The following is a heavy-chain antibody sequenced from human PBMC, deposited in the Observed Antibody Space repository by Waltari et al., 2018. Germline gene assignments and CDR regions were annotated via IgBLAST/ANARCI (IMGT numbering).Heavy chain of an antibody. CDR1: GFTLSSYW. J-gene: IGHJ4*02. CDR2: IKKDGSEE. V-gene: IGHV3-7*01. CDR3: ARFGGYFEDNSAHFDS. D-gene: IGHD3-16*01. Sequence: EVQLVESGGGLVQPGGSLRLSCAASGFTLSSYWMSWVRQAPGKGLEWVANIKKDGSEEYYVDSVRGRFTISRDNAKNSLYLQMNSLRPEDTAVYYCARFGGYFEDNSAHFDSWGQGTLVTVSS.